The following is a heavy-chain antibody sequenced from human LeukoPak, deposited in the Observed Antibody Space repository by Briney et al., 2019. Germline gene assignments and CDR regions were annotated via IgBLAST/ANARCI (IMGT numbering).Heavy chain of an antibody. J-gene: IGHJ4*02. CDR3: ARDSITMVRGVIIDYYFDY. CDR1: GFTFSSYS. D-gene: IGHD3-10*01. Sequence: PGGSLRLSCAASGFTFSSYSVNWVRQAPGKGLEWVSSISSSSSYIYYADSVKGRFTISRDNAKNSLYLQMNSLRAEDTAVYYCARDSITMVRGVIIDYYFDYWGQGTLVTVSS. CDR2: ISSSSSYI. V-gene: IGHV3-21*01.